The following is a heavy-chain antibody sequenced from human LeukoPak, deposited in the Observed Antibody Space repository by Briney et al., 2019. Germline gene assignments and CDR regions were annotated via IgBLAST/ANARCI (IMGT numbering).Heavy chain of an antibody. J-gene: IGHJ4*02. CDR2: ISYDGSNK. CDR1: GFTFSSYA. D-gene: IGHD3-9*01. V-gene: IGHV3-30*04. Sequence: GRTLTRSCAASGFTFSSYAMHWVRPAPGKGLVWGAIISYDGSNKYYAASVKGRFTISRDNPKNTLYLQMNSLRAEDTAVYYCARDILTSPERVFDYWGQGTLVTVSS. CDR3: ARDILTSPERVFDY.